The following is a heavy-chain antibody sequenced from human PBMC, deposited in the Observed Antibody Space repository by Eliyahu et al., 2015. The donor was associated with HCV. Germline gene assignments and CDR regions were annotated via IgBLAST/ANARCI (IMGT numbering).Heavy chain of an antibody. D-gene: IGHD6-13*01. Sequence: KPSETLSLTCAVSGYSISTDYYWGWIRQPPGKGLEWIGSIYHSGSTDYNPSLKSRVTISVDTSKNQFSLKLSSVTAADTAVYYCARVWGQQLGCVDYWGQGTLVTVSS. CDR2: IYHSGST. J-gene: IGHJ4*02. CDR3: ARVWGQQLGCVDY. CDR1: GYSISTDYY. V-gene: IGHV4-38-2*01.